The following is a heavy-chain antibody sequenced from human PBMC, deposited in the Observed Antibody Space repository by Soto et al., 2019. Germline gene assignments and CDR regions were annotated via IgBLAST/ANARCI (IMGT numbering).Heavy chain of an antibody. V-gene: IGHV4-34*01. CDR3: ARLAIAVAGGPFDY. J-gene: IGHJ4*02. CDR1: GGSFSGYY. Sequence: QVQLQQWGAGLLKPSETLSLTCAVYGGSFSGYYWSWIRQPPGKGLEWIGEINHSGSTNYNPSLKRRVTMSVDTSKTHFSLKLSAVPAADTAVYYCARLAIAVAGGPFDYWGQGTLVTVFS. CDR2: INHSGST. D-gene: IGHD6-19*01.